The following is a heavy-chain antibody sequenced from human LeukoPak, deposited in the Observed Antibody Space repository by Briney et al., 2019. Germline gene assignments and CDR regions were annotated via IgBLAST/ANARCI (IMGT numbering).Heavy chain of an antibody. J-gene: IGHJ5*02. Sequence: GGSLRLSCAASRFSFISYIMKWVRQAPGKGLEWVSSISSDSNYIYYADSVKGRFTISRDNAWNSLYLQMNSLRAEDTAVYYCARKENILTGYYDHWGQGTLVTVSS. CDR3: ARKENILTGYYDH. CDR2: ISSDSNYI. V-gene: IGHV3-21*01. CDR1: RFSFISYI. D-gene: IGHD3-9*01.